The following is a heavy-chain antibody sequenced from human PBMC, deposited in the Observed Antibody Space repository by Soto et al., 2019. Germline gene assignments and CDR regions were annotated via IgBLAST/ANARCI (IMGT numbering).Heavy chain of an antibody. V-gene: IGHV3-30*18. CDR2: ISYDGSNK. CDR1: GFTFTDYG. Sequence: QVQLVESGGGVVQPGRSLRLSCADSGFTFTDYGMHWVRQAPGKGLEWVAVISYDGSNKNYADSVKGRFTISRDNSKNTLSLQMNSLRAEDTTVYYCAKDTYYHDSSGYYVFDYWGQGTLVTVSS. CDR3: AKDTYYHDSSGYYVFDY. D-gene: IGHD3-22*01. J-gene: IGHJ4*02.